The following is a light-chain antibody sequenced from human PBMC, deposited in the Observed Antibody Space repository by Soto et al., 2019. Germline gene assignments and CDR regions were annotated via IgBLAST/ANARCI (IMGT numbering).Light chain of an antibody. Sequence: QSALTQPASVSGSPGQSITISCTGTSSDVGGYNYVSWYQQHPGKAPKLMIYDVSNRTSGVSNRFSGSKSGNTASLTISGLQAEDEADYYCSSYTSSSTLLYVFGTGTQLTVL. CDR1: SSDVGGYNY. CDR3: SSYTSSSTLLYV. CDR2: DVS. V-gene: IGLV2-14*01. J-gene: IGLJ1*01.